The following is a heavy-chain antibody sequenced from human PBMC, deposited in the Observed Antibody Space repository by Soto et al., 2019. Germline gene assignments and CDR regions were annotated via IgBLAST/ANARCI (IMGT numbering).Heavy chain of an antibody. CDR2: IIPIFGTA. D-gene: IGHD6-13*01. V-gene: IGHV1-69*13. CDR1: GGTFSSYA. Sequence: GASVKVSCKASGGTFSSYAISWVRQAPGQGLEWMGGIIPIFGTANYAQKFQGRVTITADESTSTAYMELSSLRSEDTAVYYCARGPQRYSSSWLHFDYWGQGTLVTVSS. J-gene: IGHJ4*02. CDR3: ARGPQRYSSSWLHFDY.